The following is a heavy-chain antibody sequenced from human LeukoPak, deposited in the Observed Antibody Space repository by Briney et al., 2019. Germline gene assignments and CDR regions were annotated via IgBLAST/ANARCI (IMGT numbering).Heavy chain of an antibody. D-gene: IGHD5-24*01. CDR3: ARDLSLVALEMATIYDAFDI. J-gene: IGHJ3*02. Sequence: KPSETLSLTCAVYGGSFSGYYWSWIRQPPGKGLEWIGEINHSGSTNYNPSLKSRVTMSVDTSKNQFSLKLSSVTAADTAVYYCARDLSLVALEMATIYDAFDIWGQGTMVTVSS. CDR1: GGSFSGYY. CDR2: INHSGST. V-gene: IGHV4-34*01.